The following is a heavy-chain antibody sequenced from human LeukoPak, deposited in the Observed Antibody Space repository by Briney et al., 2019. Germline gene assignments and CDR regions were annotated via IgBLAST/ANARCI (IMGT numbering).Heavy chain of an antibody. J-gene: IGHJ5*02. Sequence: SEPLSLTCTVTGPSISSHYWCWIRQTPGTGLEWIGDIYDRGSTTYNPSLKSRVSISVDTSRNQFSLNLRSVTAADTAVYYCAKIEVGRFDPWGQGTLVTVSS. V-gene: IGHV4-59*11. CDR1: GPSISSHY. CDR2: IYDRGST. CDR3: AKIEVGRFDP. D-gene: IGHD1-26*01.